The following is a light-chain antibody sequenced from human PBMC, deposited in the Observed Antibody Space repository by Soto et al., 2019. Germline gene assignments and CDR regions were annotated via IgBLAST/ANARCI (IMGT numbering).Light chain of an antibody. V-gene: IGKV3-15*01. CDR2: GAS. CDR1: QGVNSN. J-gene: IGKJ1*01. CDR3: QNYNNWPPWT. Sequence: EIVMTQSPATLSVSPGERATLSCRASQGVNSNLAWFQQKPGQAPRLLIYGASTRATGIPARFSGSGSGTEFTLTISSLQSEDFAVYYCQNYNNWPPWTFGQGTKVEIK.